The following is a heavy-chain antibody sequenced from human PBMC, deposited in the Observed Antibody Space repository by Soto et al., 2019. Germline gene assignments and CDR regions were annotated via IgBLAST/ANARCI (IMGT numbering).Heavy chain of an antibody. CDR2: IIPIFGTA. Sequence: SVKVSCKACGGTFSSYAISWVRQAPGQGLEWMGGIIPIFGTANYAQKFQGRVTITADESTSTAYMELSSLRSEDTAVYYCAREAFVDTAMAFFDYWGQGTLVTVSS. V-gene: IGHV1-69*13. CDR1: GGTFSSYA. CDR3: AREAFVDTAMAFFDY. J-gene: IGHJ4*02. D-gene: IGHD5-18*01.